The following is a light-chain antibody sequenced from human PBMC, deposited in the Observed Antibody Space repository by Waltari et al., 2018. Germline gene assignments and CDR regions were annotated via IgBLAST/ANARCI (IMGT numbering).Light chain of an antibody. Sequence: SYVVTQSPSVSVAPGETARITYGGDNIGSKSVNWYQQRPGQAPVLFISYDSDRPSGIPDRFSGSNSGNTATLTISWVEAEDEADYYCLVWHSTIDHQGVFGGGTKLTVL. CDR3: LVWHSTIDHQGV. V-gene: IGLV3-21*04. J-gene: IGLJ2*01. CDR1: NIGSKS. CDR2: YDS.